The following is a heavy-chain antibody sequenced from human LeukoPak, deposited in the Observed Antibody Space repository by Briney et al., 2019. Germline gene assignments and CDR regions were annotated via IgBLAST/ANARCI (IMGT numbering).Heavy chain of an antibody. CDR2: IKQDGSEK. CDR1: GFTFSSYW. Sequence: PGGSLRLSCAASGFTFSSYWMSWVRQAPGKGLEWVAHIKQDGSEKNYLDSVKGRFTISRDNAKNSLYLQMNSLRAEDTDVYYCARDPSSLRDSYDYWGQGTLVTVSS. J-gene: IGHJ4*02. CDR3: ARDPSSLRDSYDY. V-gene: IGHV3-7*01.